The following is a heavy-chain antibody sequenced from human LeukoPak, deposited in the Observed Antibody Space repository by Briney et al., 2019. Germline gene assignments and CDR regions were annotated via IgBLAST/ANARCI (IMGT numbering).Heavy chain of an antibody. CDR1: GFTFSSYG. CDR2: ISYDGSNK. Sequence: GGSLRLSCAASGFTFSSYGMHWVRQAPGKGLEWVAVISYDGSNKYYADSVKGRFTIFRDNSKNTLYLQMNSLRAEDTAVYYCAKDDARGVTTQRTYYYYGMDVWGQGTTVTVSS. J-gene: IGHJ6*02. CDR3: AKDDARGVTTQRTYYYYGMDV. V-gene: IGHV3-30*18. D-gene: IGHD4-17*01.